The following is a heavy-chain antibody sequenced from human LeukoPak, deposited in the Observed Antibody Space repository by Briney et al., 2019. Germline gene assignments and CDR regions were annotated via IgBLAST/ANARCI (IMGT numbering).Heavy chain of an antibody. CDR2: ITKSSSTI. Sequence: GGSLRLSCAASGFTLNTYSMNWVRQAPGKGLEWLSYITKSSSTIHYADSVKGRFTISRDNVKNSVYLEMNSLRDEDTAVYYCARMYTSGWYLDYLGQGTLVTVSS. D-gene: IGHD6-19*01. J-gene: IGHJ4*02. V-gene: IGHV3-48*02. CDR3: ARMYTSGWYLDY. CDR1: GFTLNTYS.